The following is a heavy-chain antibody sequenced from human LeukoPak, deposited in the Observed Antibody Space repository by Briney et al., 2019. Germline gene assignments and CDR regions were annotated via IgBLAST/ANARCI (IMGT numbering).Heavy chain of an antibody. CDR2: INPSGSTT. V-gene: IGHV1-46*03. J-gene: IGHJ4*02. CDR3: ARGWAVGVRAGFDY. CDR1: GYTFSSSYY. D-gene: IGHD1-26*01. Sequence: ASVKVSCKASGYTFSSSYYMHWVRQAPGQGLEWMGIINPSGSTTSYAQKFKGRVTVTRDTSTSTVYMELTSLRSEDTAVYYCARGWAVGVRAGFDYWGQGTLVTVSS.